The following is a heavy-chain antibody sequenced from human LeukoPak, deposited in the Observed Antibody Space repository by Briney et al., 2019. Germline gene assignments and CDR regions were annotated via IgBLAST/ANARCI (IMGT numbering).Heavy chain of an antibody. V-gene: IGHV3-74*01. J-gene: IGHJ4*01. Sequence: GGSLRLSCAASGFTFSSYAMSWVRQAPGKGLVWVSRINPEETRTSYADFVKGRFTISRDNAKNTLYLQMNSLGAEDTAVYYCARGGLEPVDYWGQEPWSPSPQ. D-gene: IGHD1-1*01. CDR1: GFTFSSYA. CDR2: INPEETRT. CDR3: ARGGLEPVDY.